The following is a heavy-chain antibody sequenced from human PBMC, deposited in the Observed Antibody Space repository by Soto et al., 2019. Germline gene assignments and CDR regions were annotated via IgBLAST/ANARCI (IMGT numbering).Heavy chain of an antibody. D-gene: IGHD2-8*01. CDR2: INWNGGST. CDR1: GFTFSNYG. J-gene: IGHJ6*03. Sequence: GGSLRLSCAASGFTFSNYGMSWVRQAPGKGLEWVSGINWNGGSTVYADSVKGRFTISRDNAKNFLYLQMNSLRAEDTVLYHCARGSGVYGTYYYYYMDVWGKGTTVTVSS. V-gene: IGHV3-20*01. CDR3: ARGSGVYGTYYYYYMDV.